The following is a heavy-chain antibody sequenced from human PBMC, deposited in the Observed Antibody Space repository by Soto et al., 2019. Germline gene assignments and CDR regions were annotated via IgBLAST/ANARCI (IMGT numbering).Heavy chain of an antibody. V-gene: IGHV1-69*13. CDR2: IIPIFGTA. D-gene: IGHD3-22*01. CDR1: GGTFNSYT. CDR3: ARDLRPIWSYYDNSVLKNQAFDY. Sequence: SVKVSCKASGGTFNSYTISWVRQAPGQGLEWMGGIIPIFGTANYAQKFQGRVTITADESTSTVYMELSSLRSEDTAVYYCARDLRPIWSYYDNSVLKNQAFDYWGQGTLVTVSS. J-gene: IGHJ4*02.